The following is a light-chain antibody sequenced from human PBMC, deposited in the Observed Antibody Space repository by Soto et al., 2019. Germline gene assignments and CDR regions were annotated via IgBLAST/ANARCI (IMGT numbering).Light chain of an antibody. J-gene: IGKJ4*01. Sequence: EIVMTQSPATLSLSPGDRVTLPCRASQSVGSNLAWYQQKPGQFPRLLMYGASTRATGVPTRFSGSGSGTDFTLTISSLESEDFAVYYCHQRRQWPLTFGGGTKVDIK. CDR1: QSVGSN. CDR2: GAS. CDR3: HQRRQWPLT. V-gene: IGKV3-15*01.